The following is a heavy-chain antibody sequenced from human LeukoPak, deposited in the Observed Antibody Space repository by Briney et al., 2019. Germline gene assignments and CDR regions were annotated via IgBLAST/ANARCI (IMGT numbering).Heavy chain of an antibody. D-gene: IGHD1-26*01. CDR3: ARVRSGSHRCFDL. J-gene: IGHJ2*01. Sequence: PGGSLRLSCAASGFTVSSNYMSWVRQAPGKGLEWVSVIYSTGDIYYADSVNGRFTISIDNFENTLYLQMSSLRPEDKAIYYCARVRSGSHRCFDLWGRGTLVTVSS. CDR1: GFTVSSNY. CDR2: IYSTGDI. V-gene: IGHV3-66*02.